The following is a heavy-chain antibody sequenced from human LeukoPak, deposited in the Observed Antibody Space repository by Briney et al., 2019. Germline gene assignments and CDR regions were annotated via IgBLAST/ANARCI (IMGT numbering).Heavy chain of an antibody. CDR3: ARDVGTAVVTPYNWFDP. CDR2: INPNTGGT. CDR1: GYTFTGYY. Sequence: ASVKVSCKASGYTFTGYYIFWVRQAPGQGLEWMGWINPNTGGTNYAQKFQGRVTMTRDRAISTAYMELSRLRSDDTAVYYCARDVGTAVVTPYNWFDPWGQGTLVTVSS. J-gene: IGHJ5*02. V-gene: IGHV1-2*02. D-gene: IGHD5-18*01.